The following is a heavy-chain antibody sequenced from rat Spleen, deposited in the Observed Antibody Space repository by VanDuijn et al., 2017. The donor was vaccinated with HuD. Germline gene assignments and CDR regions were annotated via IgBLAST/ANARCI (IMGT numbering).Heavy chain of an antibody. J-gene: IGHJ3*01. CDR2: IIYDGSRT. CDR1: GFIFSDYN. CDR3: ARKGYNHFFAY. V-gene: IGHV5S10*01. Sequence: EVQLVESGGGLVQPGRSLKLSCAASGFIFSDYNMAWVRQAPKKGLEWVATIIYDGSRTYYRDSVKGRFTISRDNAKSTLYLQMDSLRSEDTATYYCARKGYNHFFAYWGQGTLVTVSS. D-gene: IGHD1-5*01.